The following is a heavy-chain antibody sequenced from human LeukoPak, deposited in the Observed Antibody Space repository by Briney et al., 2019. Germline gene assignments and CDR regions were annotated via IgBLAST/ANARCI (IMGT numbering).Heavy chain of an antibody. Sequence: GGSLRLSCAASGFTFSSYGMHWVRQAPGKGLEWVAVIWYDGSNKYYADSVKGRFTISRDNSKNTLYLQMNSLRAEDTAVYYCVKTKYSSSLAAAGPFDYWGQGTLVTVSS. V-gene: IGHV3-33*06. CDR2: IWYDGSNK. CDR3: VKTKYSSSLAAAGPFDY. D-gene: IGHD6-6*01. CDR1: GFTFSSYG. J-gene: IGHJ4*02.